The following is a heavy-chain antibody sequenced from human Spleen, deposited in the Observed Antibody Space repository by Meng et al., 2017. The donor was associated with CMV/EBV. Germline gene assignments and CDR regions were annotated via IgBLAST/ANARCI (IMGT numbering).Heavy chain of an antibody. D-gene: IGHD6-13*01. Sequence: GGSLRLSCAASGFTFSTYVMHWVRQAPGKGLEWVAVISCDGSNKYYADSVKGRFTTSRDNSKNTLYLQMNSLRAEDTAVYYCARVPMAADGTTFDYWGQGNLFTASS. J-gene: IGHJ4*02. CDR2: ISCDGSNK. V-gene: IGHV3-30*04. CDR1: GFTFSTYV. CDR3: ARVPMAADGTTFDY.